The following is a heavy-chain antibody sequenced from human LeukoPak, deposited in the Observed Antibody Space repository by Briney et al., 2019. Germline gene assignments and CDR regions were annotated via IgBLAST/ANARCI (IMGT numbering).Heavy chain of an antibody. V-gene: IGHV4-59*08. Sequence: SETLSLTCTVSGGSISSYYWSWIRQPPGKGLEWIGYIYYSGSTYYNPSLKSRVTISVDTSKNQFSLKLSSVTAADTAVYYCARVSAAAVYYFDYWGQGTLVTVSS. CDR1: GGSISSYY. D-gene: IGHD6-13*01. CDR3: ARVSAAAVYYFDY. J-gene: IGHJ4*02. CDR2: IYYSGST.